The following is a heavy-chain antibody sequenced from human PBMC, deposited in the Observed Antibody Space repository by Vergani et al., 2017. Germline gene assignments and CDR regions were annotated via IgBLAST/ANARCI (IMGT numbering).Heavy chain of an antibody. CDR3: ARGSCLGGSCYKPLFDY. J-gene: IGHJ4*02. CDR2: IHTSGST. V-gene: IGHV4-61*02. CDR1: GGSINSHNYY. D-gene: IGHD2-15*01. Sequence: QVQLQESGPGLVKPSQTLSLTCTVSGGSINSHNYYWSWIRQPAGKGLEWIGRIHTSGSTNYNPSLKSRVTMSGDTSKNQFSLNLPSVTAADTAVYFCARGSCLGGSCYKPLFDYWGQGILVTVSS.